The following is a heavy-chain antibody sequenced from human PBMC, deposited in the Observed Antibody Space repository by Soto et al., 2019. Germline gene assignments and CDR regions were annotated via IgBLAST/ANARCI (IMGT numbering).Heavy chain of an antibody. V-gene: IGHV3-74*01. Sequence: EVHLVESGGALIQPGGSLRLSCEVCGLTFRSYWMHWVRQAPGKGLVWVARLSTDGSSATYADSVRGRFTISRDNARNTLYLQMNSLRPEDSATYSCAGGLLSGYYFDYWGQGTPVTVSS. CDR3: AGGLLSGYYFDY. D-gene: IGHD1-26*01. CDR1: GLTFRSYW. J-gene: IGHJ4*02. CDR2: LSTDGSSA.